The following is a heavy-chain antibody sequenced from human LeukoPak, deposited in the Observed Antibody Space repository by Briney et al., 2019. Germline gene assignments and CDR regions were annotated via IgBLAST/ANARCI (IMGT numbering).Heavy chain of an antibody. D-gene: IGHD3-10*01. V-gene: IGHV1-2*02. CDR3: ARTPYGSGSIGWFDP. J-gene: IGHJ5*02. Sequence: ASVKVSCKASGYTFTDYYMHWVRQAPGQGLEWMGWINPNSGATKSAQNFQGRVTMTRDTSISTAYMELSRLTSDDTAIYYCARTPYGSGSIGWFDPWGQGTLVTVSS. CDR2: INPNSGAT. CDR1: GYTFTDYY.